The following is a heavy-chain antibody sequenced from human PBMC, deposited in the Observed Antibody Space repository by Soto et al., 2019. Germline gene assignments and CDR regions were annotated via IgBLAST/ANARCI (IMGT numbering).Heavy chain of an antibody. V-gene: IGHV3-30-3*01. CDR2: ISYDGSNK. CDR1: GFTFSSYA. Sequence: QVQLVESGGGVVQPGRSLRLSCAASGFTFSSYAMHWVRQAPGKGLEWVAVISYDGSNKYYADSVKGRFTISRDNSKNTLYLQMNSLRAEDTAVYYCARDKKDTPWDYYYGMDVWGQGTTVTVSS. D-gene: IGHD5-18*01. CDR3: ARDKKDTPWDYYYGMDV. J-gene: IGHJ6*02.